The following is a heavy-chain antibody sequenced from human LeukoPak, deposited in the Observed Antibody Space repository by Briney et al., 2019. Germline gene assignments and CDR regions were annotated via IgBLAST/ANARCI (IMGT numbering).Heavy chain of an antibody. D-gene: IGHD4-17*01. CDR3: ARLYGDALYYYYYMDV. CDR2: INHSGST. V-gene: IGHV4-34*01. J-gene: IGHJ6*03. CDR1: GGSFSGYY. Sequence: SETLSLTCAVYGGSFSGYYWSWIRQPPGKGLEWIGEINHSGSTNYNPSLKSRVTISVDTSKIQFSLKLSSVTAADTAVYYCARLYGDALYYYYYMDVWGKGTTVTVSS.